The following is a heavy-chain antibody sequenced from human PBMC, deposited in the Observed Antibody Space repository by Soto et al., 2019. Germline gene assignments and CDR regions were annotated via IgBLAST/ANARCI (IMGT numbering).Heavy chain of an antibody. J-gene: IGHJ4*02. D-gene: IGHD1-26*01. CDR2: IYYSGST. V-gene: IGHV4-39*01. CDR3: ARHGARRSPTYYFDY. CDR1: GGSISSSSYY. Sequence: SETLSLTCTVSGGSISSSSYYWGWIRQPPGKGLEWIGSIYYSGSTYYNPSLKSRVTISVDTSKNQFSLKLSSVTAADTAVYYCARHGARRSPTYYFDYWGQGTLVTVSS.